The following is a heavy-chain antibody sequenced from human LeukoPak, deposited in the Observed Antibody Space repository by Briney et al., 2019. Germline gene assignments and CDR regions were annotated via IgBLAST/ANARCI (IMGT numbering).Heavy chain of an antibody. D-gene: IGHD6-13*01. V-gene: IGHV4-39*01. CDR3: AKLLSGIAAAGEAS. CDR2: IYYSGST. CDR1: GGSISSSSYP. J-gene: IGHJ5*02. Sequence: SETLSLTCTVSGGSISSSSYPWGWIRQPPGKGLEWIGNIYYSGSTYYNPSLKSRVTISVDTSKNQFSLKLSSMAAADTAVYYCAKLLSGIAAAGEASWGQGTLVTVSS.